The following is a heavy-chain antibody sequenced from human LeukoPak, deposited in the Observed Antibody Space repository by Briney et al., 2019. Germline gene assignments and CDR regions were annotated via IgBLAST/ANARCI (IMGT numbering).Heavy chain of an antibody. CDR2: ISSSGSTT. CDR1: GFTFSSYE. CDR3: ARDQAMVRGVIINYFDY. J-gene: IGHJ4*02. Sequence: GGSLRLSCAASGFTFSSYEMNWVRQAPGKGLEWVSYISSSGSTTYYADSVKGRFTISRDNAKNSLYLQMNSLRAEDTAVYYCARDQAMVRGVIINYFDYWGQGTLVTVSS. V-gene: IGHV3-48*03. D-gene: IGHD3-10*01.